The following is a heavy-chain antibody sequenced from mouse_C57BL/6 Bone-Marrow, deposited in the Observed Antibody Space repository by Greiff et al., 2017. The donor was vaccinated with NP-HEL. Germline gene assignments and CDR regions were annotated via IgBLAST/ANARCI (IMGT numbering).Heavy chain of an antibody. CDR2: IWTGGGT. J-gene: IGHJ3*01. V-gene: IGHV2-9-1*01. CDR3: ARSVYYDYDAWFAY. Sequence: VQLQESGPGLVAPSQSLSITCTVSGFSLTSYAISWVRQPPGKGLEWLGVIWTGGGTNYNSALKSRLSISKDNSKSQVFLKMNNLQTDDTARYYCARSVYYDYDAWFAYWGQGTLVTVSA. CDR1: GFSLTSYA. D-gene: IGHD2-4*01.